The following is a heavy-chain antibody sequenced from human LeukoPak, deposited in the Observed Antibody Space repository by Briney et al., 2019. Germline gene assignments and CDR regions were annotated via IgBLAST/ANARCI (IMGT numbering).Heavy chain of an antibody. CDR2: IKQDGSEK. V-gene: IGHV3-7*01. CDR1: GFTFSSYW. Sequence: PGGSLRLSCAASGFTFSSYWMSWVRQAPGKGLEWVANIKQDGSEKYYVDSVKGRFTISRDNAKNSLYQQMNSLRAEDTAVYYCARDTKAGAFDIWGQGTMVTVSS. D-gene: IGHD2-8*01. J-gene: IGHJ3*02. CDR3: ARDTKAGAFDI.